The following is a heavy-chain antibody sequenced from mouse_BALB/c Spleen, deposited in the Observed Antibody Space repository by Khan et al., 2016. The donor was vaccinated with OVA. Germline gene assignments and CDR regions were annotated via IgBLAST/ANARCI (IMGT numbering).Heavy chain of an antibody. CDR2: ISGDSTTI. D-gene: IGHD1-1*01. CDR3: ATSYFYGYYFDY. CDR1: GFTFSSYG. Sequence: EVQLQESGGGLVQPGGSRKLSCAASGFTFSSYGVHWVRQAPERGLEWVAYISGDSTTIYYADTVKGRFTISRDNPKNTLFLQMTRLMSEDTAKYYCATSYFYGYYFDYWGPGTILTVSS. V-gene: IGHV5-17*02. J-gene: IGHJ2*01.